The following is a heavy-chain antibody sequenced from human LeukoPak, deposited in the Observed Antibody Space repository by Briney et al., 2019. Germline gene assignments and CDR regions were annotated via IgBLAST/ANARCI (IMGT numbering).Heavy chain of an antibody. CDR1: GGSFSGYY. CDR2: INHSGST. D-gene: IGHD5-18*01. CDR3: ARGWDTGYFYYGMDV. Sequence: PSETLSLTCAVYGGSFSGYYWSWIRQPPGKGLEWIGEINHSGSTNYNPSLKSRVTLSVDTSTNQLFLKLSSVTAADTAVYYCARGWDTGYFYYGMDVWGPGTTVTVSS. J-gene: IGHJ6*02. V-gene: IGHV4-34*01.